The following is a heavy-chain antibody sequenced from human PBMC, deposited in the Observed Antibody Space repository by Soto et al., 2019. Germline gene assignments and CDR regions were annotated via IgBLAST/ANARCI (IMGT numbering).Heavy chain of an antibody. CDR3: AKVGSSGGPAKYLF. CDR2: ISGSGGST. D-gene: IGHD2-15*01. Sequence: GSLRLSCAASGFTFSSYAMSWVRQAPGKGLEWVSAISGSGGSTYYADSVEGRFTISRDNSKNTLYLQMNSLRAEDTAVYYCAKVGSSGGPAKYLFWGQGTLVTVSS. V-gene: IGHV3-23*01. CDR1: GFTFSSYA. J-gene: IGHJ4*02.